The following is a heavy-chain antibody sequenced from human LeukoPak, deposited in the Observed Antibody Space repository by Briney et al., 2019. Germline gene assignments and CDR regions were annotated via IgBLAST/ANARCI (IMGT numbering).Heavy chain of an antibody. CDR1: GFTFSSYD. CDR3: AKDSARTTYYYYMDV. CDR2: IGTAGDT. Sequence: GGSLRLSCAASGFTFSSYDMHWVRQATGKGLEWVSAIGTAGDTYYPGSVKGRFTISRDNAKNSLYLQMNSLRAEDTAVYYCAKDSARTTYYYYMDVWGKGTTVTVPS. J-gene: IGHJ6*03. V-gene: IGHV3-13*01. D-gene: IGHD2/OR15-2a*01.